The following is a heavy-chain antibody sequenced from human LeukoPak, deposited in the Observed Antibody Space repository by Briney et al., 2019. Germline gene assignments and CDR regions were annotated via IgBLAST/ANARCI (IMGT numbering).Heavy chain of an antibody. CDR1: GFTFSNYA. V-gene: IGHV3-23*01. Sequence: GGSLRLSCAASGFTFSNYAMSWARQAPGKGLERVSAISGSGGSTYYADSVKGRFTISRDSSKNTLYLQMNSLRAEDTAVYYCTKGTIWLPFDYWGQGTLVTVSS. CDR2: ISGSGGST. D-gene: IGHD5-18*01. CDR3: TKGTIWLPFDY. J-gene: IGHJ4*02.